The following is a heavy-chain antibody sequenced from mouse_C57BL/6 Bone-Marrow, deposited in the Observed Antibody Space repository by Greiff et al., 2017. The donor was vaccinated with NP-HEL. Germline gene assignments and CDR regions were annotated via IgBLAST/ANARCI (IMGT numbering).Heavy chain of an antibody. D-gene: IGHD2-5*01. CDR2: IYPRSGNT. J-gene: IGHJ4*01. Sequence: QVQLKESGAELARPGASVKLSCKASGYTFTSYGISWVKQSTGQGLEWIGEIYPRSGNTYYNEKFKGKATLTADKSSSTAYMELRSLTSEDSAVYFCARGSNLGAMDYWGQGTSVTVSS. CDR1: GYTFTSYG. CDR3: ARGSNLGAMDY. V-gene: IGHV1-81*01.